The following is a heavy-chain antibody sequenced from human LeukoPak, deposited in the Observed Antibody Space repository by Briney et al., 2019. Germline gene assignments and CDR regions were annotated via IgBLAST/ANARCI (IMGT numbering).Heavy chain of an antibody. CDR3: ARAGNSGSLDY. CDR1: GFTFTDYY. CDR2: INPNSGDT. D-gene: IGHD1-26*01. Sequence: AAVKVSCKASGFTFTDYYMHWVRQAPGQGLEWMGWINPNSGDTNSAQKFQNRVTMTRDTSISTAYMELSRLRSDDTAVYYCARAGNSGSLDYWGQGTLVTVSS. V-gene: IGHV1-2*02. J-gene: IGHJ4*02.